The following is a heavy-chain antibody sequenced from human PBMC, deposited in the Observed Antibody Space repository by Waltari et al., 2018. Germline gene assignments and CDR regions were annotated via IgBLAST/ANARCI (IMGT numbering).Heavy chain of an antibody. CDR3: ARSSRRSSWYGNFDY. CDR2: IKKDGSEK. Sequence: EVQLVESGGALVQPGGSLRLSCAASGFTFSSHWMSWVRQAPGKGLGRGANIKKDGSEKYYGDSVEGRFTISRDNAKSSLYLQINSLRAEDTAVYYCARSSRRSSWYGNFDYWGQGTLVTVSS. CDR1: GFTFSSHW. V-gene: IGHV3-7*01. D-gene: IGHD6-13*01. J-gene: IGHJ4*02.